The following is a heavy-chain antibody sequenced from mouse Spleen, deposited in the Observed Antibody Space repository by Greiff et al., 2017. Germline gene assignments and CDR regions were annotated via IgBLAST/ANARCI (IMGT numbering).Heavy chain of an antibody. CDR1: GFTFSSYA. CDR2: INSNGGST. D-gene: IGHD4-1*01. Sequence: EVHLVESGGGLVKPGGSLKLSCAASGFTFSSYAMSWVRQTPEKRLEWVAAINSNGGSTYYPDTVKDRFTISRDNAKNNLYLQMSSLRSEDTALYYGARHRDWDVAYWGQGTLVTVSA. V-gene: IGHV5-6-2*01. J-gene: IGHJ3*01. CDR3: ARHRDWDVAY.